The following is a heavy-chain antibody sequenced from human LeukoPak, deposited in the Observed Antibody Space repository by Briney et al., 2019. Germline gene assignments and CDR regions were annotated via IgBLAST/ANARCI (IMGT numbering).Heavy chain of an antibody. CDR3: ARPLYCSGGSCYSTH. Sequence: GESLKISCKGSGYSFTSYWIGWVRQMPGKGLEWMGIIYPGDSDTRYSPSFQGQVTLSADKPISTAYLQWSSLKASDTAIYYCARPLYCSGGSCYSTHWGQGTLVTVSS. J-gene: IGHJ1*01. CDR2: IYPGDSDT. CDR1: GYSFTSYW. D-gene: IGHD2-15*01. V-gene: IGHV5-51*01.